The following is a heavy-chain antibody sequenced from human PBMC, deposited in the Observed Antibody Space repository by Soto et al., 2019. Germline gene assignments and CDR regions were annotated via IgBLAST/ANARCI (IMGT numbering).Heavy chain of an antibody. V-gene: IGHV1-69*13. CDR2: IIPIFGTA. D-gene: IGHD5-12*01. Sequence: ASVKVSCKASGGTFSSYAISWVRQAPGQGLEWMGGIIPIFGTANYAQEFQGRVTITADESTSTAYMELSSLRSEDTAVYYCARSSGGYNSNYYYYGMDVWGQGTTVTVSS. CDR1: GGTFSSYA. J-gene: IGHJ6*02. CDR3: ARSSGGYNSNYYYYGMDV.